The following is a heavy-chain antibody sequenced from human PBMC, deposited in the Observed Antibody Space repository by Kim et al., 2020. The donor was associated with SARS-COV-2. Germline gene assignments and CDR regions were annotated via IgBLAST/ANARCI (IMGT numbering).Heavy chain of an antibody. CDR2: INQDGSQK. Sequence: GGSLRLSCAASGFTFGGNWMTWVRQAAGKGLEWVACINQDGSQKYYVDSVKGRFTISRDNAKNSAYLQMNSLRGEDTAVYYCARGRGVDYWGQGTLVTVS. J-gene: IGHJ4*02. CDR3: ARGRGVDY. V-gene: IGHV3-7*04. CDR1: GFTFGGNW.